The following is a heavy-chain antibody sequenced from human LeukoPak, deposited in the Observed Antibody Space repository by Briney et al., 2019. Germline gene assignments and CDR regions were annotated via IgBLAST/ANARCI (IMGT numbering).Heavy chain of an antibody. V-gene: IGHV4-4*09. J-gene: IGHJ4*02. CDR2: ISASGNT. CDR1: GASLPSSYY. CDR3: ARLTGGGSYWGYFDY. Sequence: SETLSLTCTVSGASLPSSYYWSWIRQPPGKGLECIGNISASGNTNYNPSLKSRVTISVDTSKSQFSLNLSSVTAADTAIYYCARLTGGGSYWGYFDYWGQGNLVTVSS. D-gene: IGHD1-26*01.